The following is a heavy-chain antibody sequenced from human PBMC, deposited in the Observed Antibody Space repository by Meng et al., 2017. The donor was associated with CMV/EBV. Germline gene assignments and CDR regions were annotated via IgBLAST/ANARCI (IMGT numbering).Heavy chain of an antibody. D-gene: IGHD2-2*01. CDR3: ARYRFCSSSTCHSSGHYYNYGMDV. J-gene: IGHJ6*02. CDR1: GGTFSSYA. V-gene: IGHV1-69*05. CDR2: IIPLFGTA. Sequence: SVKVSCKASGGTFSSYAISWVRQAPGQGLEWMGGIIPLFGTANYAQKFQGRVAITTDEATSTAYMELNSLRSEDTAVYHCARYRFCSSSTCHSSGHYYNYGMDVWGQGTTVTVSS.